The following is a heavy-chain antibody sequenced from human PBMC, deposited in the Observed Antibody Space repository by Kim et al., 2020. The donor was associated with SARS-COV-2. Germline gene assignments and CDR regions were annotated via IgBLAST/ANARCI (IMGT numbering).Heavy chain of an antibody. V-gene: IGHV1-69*13. CDR2: IIPIFGTA. Sequence: SVKVSCKASGGTFSSYAISWVRQAPGQGLEWMGGIIPIFGTANYAQKFQGRVTITADESTSTAYMELSSLRSEDTAVYYCATYSPYYYGSGSHWFDPWGQGTLVTVSS. CDR1: GGTFSSYA. CDR3: ATYSPYYYGSGSHWFDP. D-gene: IGHD3-10*01. J-gene: IGHJ5*02.